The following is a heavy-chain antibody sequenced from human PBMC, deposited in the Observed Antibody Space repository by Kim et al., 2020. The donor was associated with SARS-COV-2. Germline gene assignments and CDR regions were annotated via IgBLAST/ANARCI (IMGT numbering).Heavy chain of an antibody. CDR3: ARDLSLGRPGGFDY. J-gene: IGHJ4*01. Sequence: SETLSLTCTVSGGSISSSSYYWGWIRQPPGKGLEWIGSIYYSGSTYYNPSLKSRVTISVDTSKNQFSLKLSSVTAADAAVYYCARDLSLGRPGGFDYWG. CDR2: IYYSGST. CDR1: GGSISSSSYY. D-gene: IGHD3-10*01. V-gene: IGHV4-39*02.